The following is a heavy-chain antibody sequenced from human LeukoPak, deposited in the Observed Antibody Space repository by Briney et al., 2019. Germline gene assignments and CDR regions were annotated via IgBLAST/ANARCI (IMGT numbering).Heavy chain of an antibody. CDR1: GVSFDDYY. D-gene: IGHD1-14*01. J-gene: IGHJ6*04. CDR3: TRINTGQDD. CDR2: INHSGYT. Sequence: SETVPLLCAVSGVSFDDYYWAWVRQTPGKGLEWIGEINHSGYTNDSPSLKSRVTLSIETSRKQFSLNLRSVTVADAGFYYCTRINTGQDDCGEGTMVTVSS. V-gene: IGHV4-34*01.